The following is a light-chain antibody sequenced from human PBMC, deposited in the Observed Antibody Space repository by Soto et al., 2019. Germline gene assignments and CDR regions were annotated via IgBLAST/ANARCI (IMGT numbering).Light chain of an antibody. CDR3: QQYNNWPPT. V-gene: IGKV3-15*01. J-gene: IGKJ5*01. CDR2: GAS. CDR1: QSVSSN. Sequence: EIVMTQSPATLSVSPGKRATLSCRASQSVSSNLAWYQQKPGQAPRLLIYGASTRATGITARFSGSRSGTEFTLTISSLQSEDFAVYFCQQYNNWPPTFGQGTRLEIK.